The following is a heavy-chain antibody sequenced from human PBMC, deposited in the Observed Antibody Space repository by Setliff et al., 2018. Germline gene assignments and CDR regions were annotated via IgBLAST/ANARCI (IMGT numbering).Heavy chain of an antibody. J-gene: IGHJ5*02. CDR3: AREEQQLVWFDP. CDR1: GGTFSSYA. CDR2: IIPIFGTA. V-gene: IGHV1-69*13. D-gene: IGHD6-13*01. Sequence: GASVKVSCKASGGTFSSYAISWVRQAPGQGLEWMGGIIPIFGTANYAQKFQGRVTITADESTSTAYMGLSSLRSEDTAVYYCAREEQQLVWFDPWGQGTLVTVSS.